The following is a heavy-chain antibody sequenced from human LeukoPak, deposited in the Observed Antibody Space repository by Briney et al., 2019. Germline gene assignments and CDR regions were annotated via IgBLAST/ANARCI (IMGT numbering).Heavy chain of an antibody. J-gene: IGHJ4*02. CDR2: IYHSGST. CDR1: GYSISSGYY. CDR3: ARVFDSLFSPCYFDY. Sequence: SETLSLTCTVSGYSISSGYYWGWIRQPPGKGLEWIGSIYHSGSTYYNPSLKSRVTISVDTSKNQFSLKLSSVTAADTAVYYCARVFDSLFSPCYFDYWGQGTLVTVSS. D-gene: IGHD2-21*01. V-gene: IGHV4-38-2*02.